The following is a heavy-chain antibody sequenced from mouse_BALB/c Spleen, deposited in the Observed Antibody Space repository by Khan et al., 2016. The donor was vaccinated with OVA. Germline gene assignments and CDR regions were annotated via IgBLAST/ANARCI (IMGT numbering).Heavy chain of an antibody. CDR2: INPHIGET. CDR1: GYSFTGYF. V-gene: IGHV1-20*02. CDR3: ARIYRSDFDY. D-gene: IGHD1-1*01. Sequence: VRLQQSGPELVKPGASVKISCKASGYSFTGYFMNWVMQSHGKSLEWIGRINPHIGETFYNQKFKDKATLTVDESSSTAHMELRSLASEASAVYYCARIYRSDFDYWGQGTTLTVSS. J-gene: IGHJ2*01.